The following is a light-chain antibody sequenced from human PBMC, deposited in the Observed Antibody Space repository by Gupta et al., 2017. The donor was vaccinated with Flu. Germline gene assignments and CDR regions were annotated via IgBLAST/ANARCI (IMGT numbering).Light chain of an antibody. V-gene: IGKV1-12*01. J-gene: IGKJ4*01. CDR1: QTIYSD. CDR2: PAT. Sequence: TCRASQTIYSDVAWYQHKAGKAPKLLIHPATTLQNGVPSRFSGSGYGTDFTLTITSLQPEDFPTYYCQQAYSFPLTFGGGTKVEI. CDR3: QQAYSFPLT.